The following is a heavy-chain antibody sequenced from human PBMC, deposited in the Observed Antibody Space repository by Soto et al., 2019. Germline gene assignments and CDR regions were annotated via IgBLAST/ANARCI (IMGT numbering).Heavy chain of an antibody. CDR1: GFTFSAAA. CDR3: TASPY. V-gene: IGHV3-73*02. Sequence: EVQLVESGGGLVQPGGSLKLSCVGSGFTFSAAAIHWVRQAPGQGLEWIGRIRSKTNNYVTAYSASVEGRFTLSRDDSRNTTYLEMQSLRVEDTAVYFCTASPYWGQGTLVAGSS. CDR2: IRSKTNNYVT. J-gene: IGHJ4*02.